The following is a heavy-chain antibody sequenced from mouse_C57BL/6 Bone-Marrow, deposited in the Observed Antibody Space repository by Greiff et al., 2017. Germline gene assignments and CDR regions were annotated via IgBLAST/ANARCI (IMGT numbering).Heavy chain of an antibody. Sequence: VQLQQSGAELVKPGASVKLSCKASGYTFTSYWMHWVKQRPGRGLEWIGRIDPNSGGTKYNEKFKSKGTLTVDKPSSTAYMQLSSLTSEDSAVYYCARALFITRKGYAMDYWGQGTSVTVSS. V-gene: IGHV1-72*01. J-gene: IGHJ4*01. CDR2: IDPNSGGT. CDR3: ARALFITRKGYAMDY. D-gene: IGHD1-1*01. CDR1: GYTFTSYW.